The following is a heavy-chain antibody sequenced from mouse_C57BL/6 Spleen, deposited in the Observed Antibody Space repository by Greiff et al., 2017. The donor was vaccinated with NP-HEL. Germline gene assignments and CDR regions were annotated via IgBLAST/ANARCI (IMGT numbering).Heavy chain of an antibody. Sequence: QVQLQQSDAELVKPGASVKISCKVSGYTFTDHTIHWMKQRPEQGLEWIGYIYPRDGSTKYNEKLKGKATLTADKSSSTAYMQLNSLTSQDSAVYFCARHYGSRIYAMDYWGQGTSVTVSS. D-gene: IGHD1-1*01. CDR2: IYPRDGST. J-gene: IGHJ4*01. V-gene: IGHV1-78*01. CDR1: GYTFTDHT. CDR3: ARHYGSRIYAMDY.